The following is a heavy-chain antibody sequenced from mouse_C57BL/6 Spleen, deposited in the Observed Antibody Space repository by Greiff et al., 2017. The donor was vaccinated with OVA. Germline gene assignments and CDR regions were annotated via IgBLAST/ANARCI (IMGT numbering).Heavy chain of an antibody. D-gene: IGHD2-4*01. CDR2: IYPGSGST. J-gene: IGHJ4*01. CDR1: GYTFTSYW. V-gene: IGHV1-55*01. Sequence: QVQLQQPGAELVKPGASVKMSCKASGYTFTSYWITWVKQRPGQGLEWIGDIYPGSGSTNYNEKFKSKATLTVDTSSSTAYMQLSSLTSEDSAVYYCARLEYGDYDPYAMDYWGQGTSVTVSS. CDR3: ARLEYGDYDPYAMDY.